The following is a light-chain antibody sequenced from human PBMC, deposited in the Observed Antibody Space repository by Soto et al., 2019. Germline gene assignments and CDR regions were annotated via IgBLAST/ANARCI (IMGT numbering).Light chain of an antibody. CDR1: SSDVGAYNY. Sequence: QSALTQPASVSGSPGQSITISCTGTSSDVGAYNYVSWYQQYPGKAPKLMIYEVNNRPSGVFNRFSGSKSGNTASLIISGLQAEDEADYYCSSYTTSNTNVFGTGT. V-gene: IGLV2-14*01. J-gene: IGLJ1*01. CDR2: EVN. CDR3: SSYTTSNTNV.